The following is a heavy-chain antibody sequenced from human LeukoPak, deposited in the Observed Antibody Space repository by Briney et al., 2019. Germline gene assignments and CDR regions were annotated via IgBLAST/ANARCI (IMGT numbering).Heavy chain of an antibody. CDR1: GFTFSSYW. D-gene: IGHD6-13*01. Sequence: PGGSLRLSCAASGFTFSSYWMSWVRQAPGKGLEWVANIKQDGSEKYYVDSVKGRFTISRDNAKNSLYLQMNSLRAEDTAVYYCARGLRLNRIPIAAAKRPFDYWGQGTLVTVSS. CDR3: ARGLRLNRIPIAAAKRPFDY. J-gene: IGHJ4*02. CDR2: IKQDGSEK. V-gene: IGHV3-7*01.